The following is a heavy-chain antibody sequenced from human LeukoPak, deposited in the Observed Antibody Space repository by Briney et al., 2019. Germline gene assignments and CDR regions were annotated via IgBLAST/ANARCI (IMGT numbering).Heavy chain of an antibody. D-gene: IGHD4-17*01. Sequence: SVKVSCKASGGTFSSYAISWVRQAPGQGLEWMGGIIPIFGTANYAQKFQGRVTITADESTSTAYMELSGLRSEDTAVYYCARSGDYVDPFDYWGQGTLVTVSS. CDR3: ARSGDYVDPFDY. V-gene: IGHV1-69*13. CDR1: GGTFSSYA. J-gene: IGHJ4*02. CDR2: IIPIFGTA.